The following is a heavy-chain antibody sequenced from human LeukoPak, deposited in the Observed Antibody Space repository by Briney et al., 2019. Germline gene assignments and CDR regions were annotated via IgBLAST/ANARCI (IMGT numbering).Heavy chain of an antibody. CDR1: GGSISSYY. Sequence: PSETLSLTCTVSGGSISSYYWSWIRQPPGKGPEWIGYIYYSGSTNYNPSLKSRVTISVDTSKNQFSLKLSPVTAADTAVCYCARQHSSGWTPYYFDYWGQGTLVTVSS. CDR2: IYYSGST. CDR3: ARQHSSGWTPYYFDY. J-gene: IGHJ4*02. D-gene: IGHD6-19*01. V-gene: IGHV4-59*01.